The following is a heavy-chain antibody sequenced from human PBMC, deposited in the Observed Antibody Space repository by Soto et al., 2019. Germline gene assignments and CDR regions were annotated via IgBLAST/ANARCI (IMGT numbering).Heavy chain of an antibody. J-gene: IGHJ4*02. D-gene: IGHD6-19*01. V-gene: IGHV3-15*07. CDR3: TTGVNQWLANDY. Sequence: EVQLVESGGGLVKPGGSLTLPCAASGFAFSNAWMHWVRQAPGTGLEWVGRIKRKSVGETTDYAAPVRGRFGISRDDSRNTLHLQMNSLRNEDTAVYYCTTGVNQWLANDYWGQGTLVTVSS. CDR2: IKRKSVGETT. CDR1: GFAFSNAW.